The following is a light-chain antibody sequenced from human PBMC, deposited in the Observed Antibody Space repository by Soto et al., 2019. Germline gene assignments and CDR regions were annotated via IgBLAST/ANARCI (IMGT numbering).Light chain of an antibody. J-gene: IGLJ1*01. CDR1: SSDLAIYNY. Sequence: QSVLTQPASVSGAPGQSITISRTGTSSDLAIYNYVSWYQQQPGKAPKLMIYQVTNRPSGVSNRFSGSRSGNTASLTISGLQAEDEADYHCSSYTDSSNYVFGTGTKVTVL. CDR3: SSYTDSSNYV. CDR2: QVT. V-gene: IGLV2-14*01.